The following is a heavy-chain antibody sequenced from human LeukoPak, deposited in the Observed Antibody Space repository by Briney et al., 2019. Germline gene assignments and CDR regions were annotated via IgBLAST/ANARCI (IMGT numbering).Heavy chain of an antibody. CDR2: IGNNGGGI. V-gene: IGHV3-23*01. J-gene: IGHJ4*02. Sequence: GGSLRLSCAASGFTFSTYTMYWVRHPPGKRLEWVSIIGNNGGGIHYADSVKGRFTISRDNFKNAPYLQMNSLRVEDTAVYYCAIDPNWGTHSWGQGVLVTVSS. CDR3: AIDPNWGTHS. D-gene: IGHD7-27*01. CDR1: GFTFSTYT.